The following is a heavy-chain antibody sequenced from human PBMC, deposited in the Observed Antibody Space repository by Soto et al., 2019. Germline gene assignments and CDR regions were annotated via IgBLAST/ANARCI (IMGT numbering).Heavy chain of an antibody. J-gene: IGHJ5*02. Sequence: SETLSLTCTVSGGSISSGVYYWSWIRQHPGKGLEWIGYIYYSGITYYNPSLKSRVTISVDTSKNQFSLKLSSVTAADTAVYYCARGARSNWFDPWGQGTLVTVSS. CDR1: GGSISSGVYY. CDR2: IYYSGIT. CDR3: ARGARSNWFDP. V-gene: IGHV4-31*03. D-gene: IGHD4-17*01.